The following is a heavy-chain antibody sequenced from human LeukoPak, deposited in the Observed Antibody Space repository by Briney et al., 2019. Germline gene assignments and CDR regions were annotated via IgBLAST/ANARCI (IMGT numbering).Heavy chain of an antibody. CDR3: AKDRLDYYDSSGYYGGPDY. Sequence: GGSLRLSCAASGFTFSSYGMHWVRQAPGKGLEWVAFIRYDGSNKYYADSVKGRFTISRDNSKNTLYLQMNSLRAEDTAVYYCAKDRLDYYDSSGYYGGPDYWGQGTLVTVSS. J-gene: IGHJ4*02. V-gene: IGHV3-30*02. CDR2: IRYDGSNK. D-gene: IGHD3-22*01. CDR1: GFTFSSYG.